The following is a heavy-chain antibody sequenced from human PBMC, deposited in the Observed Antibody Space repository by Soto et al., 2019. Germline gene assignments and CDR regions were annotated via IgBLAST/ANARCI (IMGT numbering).Heavy chain of an antibody. D-gene: IGHD6-19*01. CDR2: INPSGGST. Sequence: ASVKVSCKASGYTFTSYYMHWVRQAPGQGLEWMGIINPSGGSTSYAQKFQGRVTMTRDTSTSTVYMELSSLRSEDTAVYYCARPHFGGGWYYYGMDVWGQGTTVTVSS. V-gene: IGHV1-46*01. J-gene: IGHJ6*02. CDR3: ARPHFGGGWYYYGMDV. CDR1: GYTFTSYY.